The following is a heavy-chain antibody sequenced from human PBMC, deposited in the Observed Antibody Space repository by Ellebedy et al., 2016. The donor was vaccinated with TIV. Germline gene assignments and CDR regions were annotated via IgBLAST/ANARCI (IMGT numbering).Heavy chain of an antibody. CDR3: ARDDRGLYYFDY. Sequence: ASVKVSCXASGGTFSSYGISWVRQAPGQGLEWMGWISAYNGNTNYAQKLQGRVTMTTDTSTSTAYMELRSLRSDDTAVYYCARDDRGLYYFDYWGQGTLVTVSS. CDR2: ISAYNGNT. V-gene: IGHV1-18*01. J-gene: IGHJ4*02. CDR1: GGTFSSYG.